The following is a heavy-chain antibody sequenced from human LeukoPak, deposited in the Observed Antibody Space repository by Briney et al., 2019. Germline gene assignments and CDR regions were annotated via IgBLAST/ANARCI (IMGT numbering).Heavy chain of an antibody. D-gene: IGHD3-22*01. Sequence: SETLSLTCTVSGYSISSGYYWGWIRRPPGKGLEWIGSIYHSGSTYYNPSLKSRVTISVDTSKNQFSLKLSSVTAADTAVYYCASLSPYYDSSGYYYPLTQYYFDYWGQGTLVTVSS. CDR1: GYSISSGYY. CDR2: IYHSGST. V-gene: IGHV4-38-2*02. J-gene: IGHJ4*02. CDR3: ASLSPYYDSSGYYYPLTQYYFDY.